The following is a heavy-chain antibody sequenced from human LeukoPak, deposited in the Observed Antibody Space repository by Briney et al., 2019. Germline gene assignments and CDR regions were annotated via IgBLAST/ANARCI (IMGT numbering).Heavy chain of an antibody. CDR2: IRSKAYGGTT. CDR1: GFTFGDYA. D-gene: IGHD5-12*01. Sequence: GGSLRLSCTASGFTFGDYAMSWFRQAPGKGLEWVGFIRSKAYGGTTEYAASVKGRFSISRDDSKSIAYLQMNSLKTEDTAVYYCTRVKRPNSGYGFDYWGQGALVTVSS. J-gene: IGHJ4*02. V-gene: IGHV3-49*03. CDR3: TRVKRPNSGYGFDY.